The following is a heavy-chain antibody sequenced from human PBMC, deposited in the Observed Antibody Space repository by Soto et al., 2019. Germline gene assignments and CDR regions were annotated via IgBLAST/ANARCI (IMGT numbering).Heavy chain of an antibody. Sequence: QVQLQESGPGLVKPSQTLSLTCTVSGGSISSGGYYWSWIRQHPGKGLEWIGYIYYSGSPYYNPSLKTRVTISVDTSKNQFSLKLSSVTAADTAVYYCAREGGIVGATAADYWGQGTLVTVSS. J-gene: IGHJ4*02. CDR1: GGSISSGGYY. D-gene: IGHD1-26*01. CDR2: IYYSGSP. V-gene: IGHV4-31*03. CDR3: AREGGIVGATAADY.